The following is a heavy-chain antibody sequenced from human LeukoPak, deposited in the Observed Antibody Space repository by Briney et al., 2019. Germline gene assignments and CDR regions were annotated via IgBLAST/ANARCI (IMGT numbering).Heavy chain of an antibody. J-gene: IGHJ4*02. V-gene: IGHV3-15*01. CDR1: GFTFRNAW. D-gene: IGHD3-3*01. Sequence: KPGGPLQPSCAASGFTFRNAWVSWVRQPPGKGLEWVGRIKSKTDGGTTDYAAPVKGRFTISRDDSKNTLYLQMNNLKTEDTAVYYCTTFSYDFWSGNEGGYFDYWGQGTLVTVSS. CDR3: TTFSYDFWSGNEGGYFDY. CDR2: IKSKTDGGTT.